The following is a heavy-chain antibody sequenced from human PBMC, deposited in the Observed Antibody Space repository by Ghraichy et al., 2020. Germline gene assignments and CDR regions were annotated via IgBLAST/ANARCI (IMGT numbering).Heavy chain of an antibody. CDR2: INHSGST. Sequence: GSLRLSCVVYGGSFSASYWSWIRQPPGKGLEWIGEINHSGSTNYNPSLKSRVTISVDTSKNQFSLRLSSVTAADTAVYYCARLPAGKAAATSYVMDVWGQGTTVAVS. CDR3: ARLPAGKAAATSYVMDV. J-gene: IGHJ6*02. D-gene: IGHD6-25*01. CDR1: GGSFSASY. V-gene: IGHV4-34*01.